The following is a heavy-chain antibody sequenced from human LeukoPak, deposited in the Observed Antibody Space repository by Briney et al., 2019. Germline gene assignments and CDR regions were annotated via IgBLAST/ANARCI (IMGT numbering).Heavy chain of an antibody. CDR1: GGSINNYY. CDR3: ARTVYYDSTGSPSDAFDL. V-gene: IGHV4-59*12. Sequence: SETLSLTCSVSGGSINNYYWSWIRQPPGKGLEWIGSVFHSGSTYKNPSLKSRVSISLDMSRNQFSLNLNSVTAADTAIYYCARTVYYDSTGSPSDAFDLWGQGTMVTVSA. D-gene: IGHD3-22*01. J-gene: IGHJ3*01. CDR2: VFHSGST.